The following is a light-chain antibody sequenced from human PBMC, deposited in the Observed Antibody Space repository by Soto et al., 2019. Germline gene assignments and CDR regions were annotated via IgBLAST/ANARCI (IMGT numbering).Light chain of an antibody. V-gene: IGKV3D-15*01. CDR3: QQYNTWPLT. CDR2: GAS. CDR1: QSVSSN. J-gene: IGKJ4*01. Sequence: EIVMTQSPGTLSVSPGERATLSCRASQSVSSNLAWYQQKPGQAPRLLIYGASNRATGIPDRFSGSGSGTDFSLTISGLQSEDFAVYYCQQYNTWPLTFGGGTKVDIK.